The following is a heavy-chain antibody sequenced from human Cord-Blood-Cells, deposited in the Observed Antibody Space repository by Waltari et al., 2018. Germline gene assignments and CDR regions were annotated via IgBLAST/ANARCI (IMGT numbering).Heavy chain of an antibody. CDR3: AREETICGVVIIGGYFDL. V-gene: IGHV4-34*01. Sequence: QVQLQQWGAGLLKPSETLSLTCAVYGGSFSGYYWSWIRQPPGKGLEWIGEINHSGSTNYNPSLKSRVTISVDTSKNQFSLKLSSVTAADTAVYYCAREETICGVVIIGGYFDLWGRGTLVTVSS. CDR1: GGSFSGYY. D-gene: IGHD3-3*01. CDR2: INHSGST. J-gene: IGHJ2*01.